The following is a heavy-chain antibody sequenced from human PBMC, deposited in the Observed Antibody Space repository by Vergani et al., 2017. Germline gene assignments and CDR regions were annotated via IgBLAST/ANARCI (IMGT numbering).Heavy chain of an antibody. CDR2: ISAYNGNT. Sequence: QVQLVQSGAEVKKPGASVKVSCKASGYTFTSYGISWVRQAPGQGLEWMGWISAYNGNTNYAQKLQGRVTMTTDTSTSTAYMELRSLRSDDTAVYYCARRGYSSYDYSEGYYYYYMDVWGKGTTVTVSS. J-gene: IGHJ6*03. CDR1: GYTFTSYG. CDR3: ARRGYSSYDYSEGYYYYYMDV. V-gene: IGHV1-18*04. D-gene: IGHD5-12*01.